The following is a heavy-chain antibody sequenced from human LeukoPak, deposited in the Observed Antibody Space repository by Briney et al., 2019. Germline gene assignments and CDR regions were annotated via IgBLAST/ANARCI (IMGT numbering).Heavy chain of an antibody. V-gene: IGHV3-23*01. J-gene: IGHJ4*02. CDR3: AKGRGYSYGYVGY. D-gene: IGHD5-18*01. CDR1: GFTFSGYA. Sequence: GGSLRLSCAASGFTFSGYAMSWVRQAPGKGLEWVSAISPSTDSTFYADSGKGRFTISRDNSKNTLYLQMNSLRAEDTAVYYCAKGRGYSYGYVGYWGQGTLVTVSS. CDR2: ISPSTDST.